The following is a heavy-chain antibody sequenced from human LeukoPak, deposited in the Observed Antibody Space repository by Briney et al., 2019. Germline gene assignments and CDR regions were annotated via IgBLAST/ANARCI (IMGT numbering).Heavy chain of an antibody. CDR1: GGSFSGYY. CDR3: GSLGQDHPGH. D-gene: IGHD1-14*01. Sequence: PSETLSLTCAVYGGSFSGYYWSWIRQPPGKGLEWIGEINHSGSTNYNPSLKSRVTISVDTSKNQFSLKLSSVTAADTAVYYCGSLGQDHPGHWGQGTLVTVSS. CDR2: INHSGST. J-gene: IGHJ4*02. V-gene: IGHV4-34*01.